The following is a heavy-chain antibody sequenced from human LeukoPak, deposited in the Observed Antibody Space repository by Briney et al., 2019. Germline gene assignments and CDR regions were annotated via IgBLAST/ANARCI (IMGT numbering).Heavy chain of an antibody. CDR1: GYTFTYRY. V-gene: IGHV1-45*02. CDR3: APSTSSHYLSY. J-gene: IGHJ4*02. D-gene: IGHD2/OR15-2a*01. Sequence: SVKVSCKASGYTFTYRYLHWVRQAPGQGLEWMGWITPFNGNTNYAQKFQDRVTITRDRSMSIAYMELSSLRSEDTAMYYCAPSTSSHYLSYWGQGTLVTVSS. CDR2: ITPFNGNT.